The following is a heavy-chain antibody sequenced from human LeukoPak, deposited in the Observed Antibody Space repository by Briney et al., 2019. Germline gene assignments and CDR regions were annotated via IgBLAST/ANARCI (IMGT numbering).Heavy chain of an antibody. CDR2: ISYDGSNK. CDR3: ARESHSSSINFDY. Sequence: PGGSLRLSCAASGFTFSSYGMHWVRQAPGKGLEWVAVISYDGSNKYYADSVKGRFTISRDNSKNTLYLQMNSLRAEDTAVYYCARESHSSSINFDYWGQGTLVTVSS. D-gene: IGHD6-13*01. V-gene: IGHV3-30*03. J-gene: IGHJ4*02. CDR1: GFTFSSYG.